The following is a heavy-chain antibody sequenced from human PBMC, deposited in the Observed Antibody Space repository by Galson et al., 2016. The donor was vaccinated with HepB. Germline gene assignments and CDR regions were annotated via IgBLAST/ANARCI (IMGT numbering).Heavy chain of an antibody. CDR2: ISFDGSDK. V-gene: IGHV3-30*04. CDR3: ARAPGGGFAWGPLDY. Sequence: SLRLSCAASGFTFSSYAVHWVRQAPGKGLEWVAVISFDGSDKKYADSVKGRFTISRDNSKNTLYLQMNSLRPEDTVLYYCARAPGGGFAWGPLDYWGQGTLVTVSS. J-gene: IGHJ4*02. D-gene: IGHD5-24*01. CDR1: GFTFSSYA.